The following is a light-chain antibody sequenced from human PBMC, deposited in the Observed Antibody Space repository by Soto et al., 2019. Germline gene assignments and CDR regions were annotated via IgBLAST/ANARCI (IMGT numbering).Light chain of an antibody. CDR1: QAINSY. Sequence: DIQLTQSPSFLSASIGDRVTITCRASQAINSYLGWYQQKPGKAPKLLIYAASTLQSGVPSRFSGSGSGTGFTLTISSLQPEDFATYYCQQLNNYPFTFGPGTKLDI. CDR3: QQLNNYPFT. J-gene: IGKJ3*01. CDR2: AAS. V-gene: IGKV1-9*01.